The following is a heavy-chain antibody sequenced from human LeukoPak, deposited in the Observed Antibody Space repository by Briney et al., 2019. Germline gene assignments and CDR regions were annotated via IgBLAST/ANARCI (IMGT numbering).Heavy chain of an antibody. J-gene: IGHJ4*02. CDR1: GXXXXXXY. D-gene: IGHD4-11*01. CDR3: ARGGSDYTNYYFDY. V-gene: IGHV3-72*01. Sequence: PGGSLRLSCAXXGXXXXXXYXXXXXXAXXXXLXXVXXXXNKASXYTTHYAASVKGRFTISRDDSKNSLYLQMNSLKTEDTXMYYCARGGSDYTNYYFDYWGQGTLVTVSS. CDR2: XXNKASXYTT.